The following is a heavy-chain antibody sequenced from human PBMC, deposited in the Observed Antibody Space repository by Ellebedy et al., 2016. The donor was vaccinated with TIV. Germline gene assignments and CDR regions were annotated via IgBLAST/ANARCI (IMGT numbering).Heavy chain of an antibody. Sequence: SGPTLVKPTQTLTLTCTFSGFSLDTNGEGVAWIRQPPGKALEWLAHIYWDGDERYISSLYRRLTITKDTSKNQVVLVMTNMDPADTGTYFCAHVVPVAPFDYWGQGTLVTVSS. CDR3: AHVVPVAPFDY. CDR2: IYWDGDE. CDR1: GFSLDTNGEG. J-gene: IGHJ4*02. V-gene: IGHV2-5*02. D-gene: IGHD3-10*01.